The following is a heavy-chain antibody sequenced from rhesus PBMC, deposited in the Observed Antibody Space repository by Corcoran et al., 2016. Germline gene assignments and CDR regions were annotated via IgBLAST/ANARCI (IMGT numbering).Heavy chain of an antibody. J-gene: IGHJ3*01. CDR2: IYGSGSST. CDR1: GGSISSSS. CDR3: ASYDSGYYEDAFDF. Sequence: QLQLQESGPGLVKPSETLSVTCAVSGGSISSSSWSWIRQAPGKGLEWIGYIYGSGSSTNYNPSLKSRVTLSVDTSKNQLSLKLSSVTAADTAVYYCASYDSGYYEDAFDFWGQGLRVTVSS. V-gene: IGHV4-169*02. D-gene: IGHD3-28*01.